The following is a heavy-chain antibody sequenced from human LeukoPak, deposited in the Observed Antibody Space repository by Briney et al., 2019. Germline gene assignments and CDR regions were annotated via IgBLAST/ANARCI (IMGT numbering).Heavy chain of an antibody. CDR1: GFTFDDYA. D-gene: IGHD6-13*01. Sequence: GRSLRLSCAASGFTFDDYAMHWVRQAPGKGLEWVSGISWYSGSIGYADSVKGRFTISRDNAKNSLYLQMNSLRAEDTALYYCAKDNRASQQLAKVYYFDYWGQGTLVTVSS. J-gene: IGHJ4*02. V-gene: IGHV3-9*01. CDR2: ISWYSGSI. CDR3: AKDNRASQQLAKVYYFDY.